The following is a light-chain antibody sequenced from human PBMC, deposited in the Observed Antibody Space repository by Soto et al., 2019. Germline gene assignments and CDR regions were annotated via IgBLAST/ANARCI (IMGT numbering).Light chain of an antibody. CDR1: QGISNY. CDR3: QKYNSAPLT. V-gene: IGKV1-27*01. J-gene: IGKJ4*01. Sequence: DIHITQSRSSLSSSVGDRVSITCRASQGISNYLAWYQQKPGKVPKVLIYAASTLQSGVPSRFSGSGSGTDFTLTISSLQPEDVATYYCQKYNSAPLTFGGGTKVDIK. CDR2: AAS.